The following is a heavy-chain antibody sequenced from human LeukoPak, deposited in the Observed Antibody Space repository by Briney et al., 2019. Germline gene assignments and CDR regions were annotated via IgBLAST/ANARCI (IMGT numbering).Heavy chain of an antibody. CDR2: IRSKANSYAT. J-gene: IGHJ4*02. V-gene: IGHV3-73*01. D-gene: IGHD5-18*01. Sequence: GGSLTLSCAASGFTFSGSAMHWVRQASGKGLAWVGRIRSKANSYATAYAASVKGRFTISRDDSKNTAYLQRNSLKAEDSAVYYCTRLDTAMARGTDYWGQGTLVTVSS. CDR1: GFTFSGSA. CDR3: TRLDTAMARGTDY.